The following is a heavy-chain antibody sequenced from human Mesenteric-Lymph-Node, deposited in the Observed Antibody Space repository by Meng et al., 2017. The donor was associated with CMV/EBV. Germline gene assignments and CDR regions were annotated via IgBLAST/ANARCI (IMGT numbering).Heavy chain of an antibody. J-gene: IGHJ5*02. D-gene: IGHD1-1*01. Sequence: GESLKISRAASGFTFSSYSMNWVRQAPGKGLVWVSRINSDGSSTSYADSVKGRFTISRDNAKNTLYLQMNSLRAEDTAVYYCARGLEPPEAWFDPWGQGTLVTVSS. V-gene: IGHV3-74*01. CDR2: INSDGSST. CDR3: ARGLEPPEAWFDP. CDR1: GFTFSSYS.